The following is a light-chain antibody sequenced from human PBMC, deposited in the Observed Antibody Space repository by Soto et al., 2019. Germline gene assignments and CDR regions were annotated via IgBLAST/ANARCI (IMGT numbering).Light chain of an antibody. CDR2: DVS. Sequence: QSALTQPASVSGSPGQSITISCTGTSSDVGAYNYVSWYQHHPGKAPKLIIYDVSNRPSGVSDRFSGSKSANTASLTISGLQAEDEADYYCRSYTTSSLYVFGTGTKLTVL. V-gene: IGLV2-14*03. CDR3: RSYTTSSLYV. CDR1: SSDVGAYNY. J-gene: IGLJ1*01.